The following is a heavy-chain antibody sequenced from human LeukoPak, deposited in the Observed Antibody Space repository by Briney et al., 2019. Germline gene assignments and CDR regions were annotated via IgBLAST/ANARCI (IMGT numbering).Heavy chain of an antibody. CDR1: GGSIGGSSYY. CDR3: ARMTTVTLYFDY. V-gene: IGHV4-39*01. J-gene: IGHJ4*02. CDR2: IYYSGST. Sequence: SETLSLTCTVSGGSIGGSSYYWGWIRQPPGKGLEWIGSIYYSGSTYYNPSLKSRVTISVDTSKNQFSLKLNSVTATDAAVYYCARMTTVTLYFDYWGQGTLVTVSS. D-gene: IGHD4-11*01.